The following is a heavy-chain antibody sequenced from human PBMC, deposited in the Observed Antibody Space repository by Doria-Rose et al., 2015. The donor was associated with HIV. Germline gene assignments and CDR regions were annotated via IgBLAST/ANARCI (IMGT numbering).Heavy chain of an antibody. CDR2: NFLDDER. Sequence: SGPVLVKPTETLTLTCTVSGVSLSSPGMGVSWLRQPPGRALEWLANNFLDDERSYRTSLKSRLTISRGTSKSQVVLTMTDMDPVDTATYYCARIKSSRWYHKYYFDFWGQGTLVIVSA. J-gene: IGHJ4*02. CDR3: ARIKSSRWYHKYYFDF. V-gene: IGHV2-26*01. CDR1: GVSLSSPGMG. D-gene: IGHD6-13*01.